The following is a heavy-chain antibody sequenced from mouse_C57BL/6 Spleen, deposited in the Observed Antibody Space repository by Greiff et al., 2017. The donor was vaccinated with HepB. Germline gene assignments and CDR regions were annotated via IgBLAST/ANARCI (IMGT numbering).Heavy chain of an antibody. CDR2: IYPRSGNT. CDR1: GYTFTSYG. J-gene: IGHJ3*01. Sequence: VQLQQSGAELARPGASVKLSCKASGYTFTSYGISWVKQRTGQGLEWIGEIYPRSGNTYYNEKFKGKATLTADKSSSTAYMELRSLTSEDSAVYFCARDWDVRAWFAYWGQGTLVTVSA. D-gene: IGHD4-1*01. CDR3: ARDWDVRAWFAY. V-gene: IGHV1-81*01.